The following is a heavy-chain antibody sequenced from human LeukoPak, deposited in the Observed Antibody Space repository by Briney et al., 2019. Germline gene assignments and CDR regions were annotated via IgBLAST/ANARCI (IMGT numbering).Heavy chain of an antibody. Sequence: GGSLRLSCAPSGFTFSSYSMKWARQAPGKGREWVSSISSSSSYIYYADSVKGRFTISRDNAKNSLYPQMTSLRAEDTAVYYCARVDTAGYYSLDYWGQGTLVTVSS. CDR2: ISSSSSYI. CDR3: ARVDTAGYYSLDY. CDR1: GFTFSSYS. D-gene: IGHD3-9*01. J-gene: IGHJ4*02. V-gene: IGHV3-21*01.